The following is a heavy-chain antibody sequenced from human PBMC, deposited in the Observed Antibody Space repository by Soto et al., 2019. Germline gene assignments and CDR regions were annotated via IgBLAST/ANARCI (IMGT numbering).Heavy chain of an antibody. J-gene: IGHJ4*02. D-gene: IGHD4-17*01. CDR3: ARVFPNSHDYGDYVRGAAMVFDY. CDR1: GGSISSGGYY. V-gene: IGHV4-31*03. Sequence: SETLSLTCTVSGGSISSGGYYWSWIRQHPGKGLEWIGYIYYSGSTYYNPSLKSRVTISVDTSKNQFSLKLSSVTAADTAVYYCARVFPNSHDYGDYVRGAAMVFDYWGQGTLVTVSS. CDR2: IYYSGST.